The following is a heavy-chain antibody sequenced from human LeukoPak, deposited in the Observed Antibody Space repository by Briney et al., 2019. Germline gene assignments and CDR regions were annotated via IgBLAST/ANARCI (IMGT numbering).Heavy chain of an antibody. CDR3: ARGRPHGNDY. V-gene: IGHV3-30-3*01. Sequence: GRSLRLSCAASGFTFSSYAMHWVRQAPGKGLEWVAVISYDGSNKYYADSVKGRFTISRDNSKNTLYLQMNSLRAEDTAVYYCARGRPHGNDYWGQGTLVTVSS. D-gene: IGHD4-23*01. J-gene: IGHJ4*02. CDR1: GFTFSSYA. CDR2: ISYDGSNK.